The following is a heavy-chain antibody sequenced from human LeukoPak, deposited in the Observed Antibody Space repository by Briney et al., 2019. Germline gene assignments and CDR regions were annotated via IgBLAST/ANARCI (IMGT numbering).Heavy chain of an antibody. Sequence: GGSLRLSCAASGFTFSTYAIHWVRQAPGKGLEWVAVISSGGNNKYYADSVKGRFTISRDNSKNTLYLQMNSLRAEDTAVYYCARIRVTYFDYWGQGTLVTVSS. CDR1: GFTFSTYA. CDR2: ISSGGNNK. D-gene: IGHD2-21*02. J-gene: IGHJ4*02. V-gene: IGHV3-30-3*01. CDR3: ARIRVTYFDY.